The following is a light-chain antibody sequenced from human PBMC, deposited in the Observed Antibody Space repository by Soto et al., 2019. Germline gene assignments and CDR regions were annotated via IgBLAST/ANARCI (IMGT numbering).Light chain of an antibody. CDR1: RSVSST. CDR3: QQYNSWPET. CDR2: DAS. Sequence: EIVMTQSPATLSVSPGERATLSCRASRSVSSTLAWYQQRPGQAPRLLIYDASNRATGIPARFSGSGSGTDFTLTISSLQSEDSAFYYCQQYNSWPETFGQGTKVDIK. J-gene: IGKJ1*01. V-gene: IGKV3D-15*01.